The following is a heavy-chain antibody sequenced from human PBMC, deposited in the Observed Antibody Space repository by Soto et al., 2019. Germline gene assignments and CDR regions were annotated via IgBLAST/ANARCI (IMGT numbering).Heavy chain of an antibody. D-gene: IGHD5-12*01. J-gene: IGHJ4*02. CDR1: GYTFTNYA. Sequence: QVQLVQSGAEEKKPGASVKVSCKASGYTFTNYAMHWVRQAPGQSLEWMGWINAGNGNTKYSQKFQGRVTSTRDTSASTAYMELSSLTSADTAVYYCARVSGYYLPDYRGQGSLVTVSS. V-gene: IGHV1-3*05. CDR2: INAGNGNT. CDR3: ARVSGYYLPDY.